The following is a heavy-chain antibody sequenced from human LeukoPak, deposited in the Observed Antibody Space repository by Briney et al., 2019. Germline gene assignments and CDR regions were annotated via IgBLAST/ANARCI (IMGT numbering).Heavy chain of an antibody. V-gene: IGHV3-23*01. CDR1: GFTFSSYS. CDR3: AKGGGSRNFDY. J-gene: IGHJ4*02. Sequence: GGSLRLSCAASGFTFSSYSMNWVRQAPGKGLEWVSLISDSGSSTYYADSVKGRFTISRDNSKNTLYLQMNSLRAEDTAVYYCAKGGGSRNFDYWGPGTLVTVSS. D-gene: IGHD1-26*01. CDR2: ISDSGSST.